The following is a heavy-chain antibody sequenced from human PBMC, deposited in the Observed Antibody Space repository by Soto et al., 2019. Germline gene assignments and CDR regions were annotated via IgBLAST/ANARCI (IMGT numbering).Heavy chain of an antibody. D-gene: IGHD2-15*01. CDR2: FDPEDGET. J-gene: IGHJ3*01. V-gene: IGHV1-24*01. CDR1: GYTLTELS. Sequence: EASVKVSCKVSGYTLTELSMHWVRQAPGKGLEWMGGFDPEDGETIYAQKFQGRVTMTEDTSTDTAYMELSSLRSEDTAVYYCATNIYCGGGSCYRGSGGQGKRVTVSS. CDR3: ATNIYCGGGSCYRGS.